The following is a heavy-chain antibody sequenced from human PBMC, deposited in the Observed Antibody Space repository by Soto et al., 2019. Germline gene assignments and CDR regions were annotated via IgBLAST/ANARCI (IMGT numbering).Heavy chain of an antibody. V-gene: IGHV4-39*01. D-gene: IGHD6-19*01. Sequence: LCGGSIGSSSYYWGWIRQPPGKGLEWIGSIYDRGSTYSNPSLKSRLTTSLDTSKNQFSLKLTSVTAADTAVYYCARHGYTSGRTYFDYWGQGTLVTVSS. CDR2: IYDRGST. CDR1: GGSIGSSSYY. J-gene: IGHJ4*02. CDR3: ARHGYTSGRTYFDY.